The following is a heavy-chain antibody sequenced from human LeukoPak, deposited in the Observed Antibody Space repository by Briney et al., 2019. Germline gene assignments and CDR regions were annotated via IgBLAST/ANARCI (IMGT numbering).Heavy chain of an antibody. J-gene: IGHJ4*02. V-gene: IGHV5-51*01. CDR3: ARLRNSYGHRADY. Sequence: GESLKISCMGYGYIFTNYRIGWVRQMPGKDLEWTGIIYPGESDTRYSPSFQGQVTISADKSISTVQWSSLKASDTAIYYCARLRNSYGHRADYWGQGTLVTVSS. CDR1: GYIFTNYR. CDR2: IYPGESDT. D-gene: IGHD5-18*01.